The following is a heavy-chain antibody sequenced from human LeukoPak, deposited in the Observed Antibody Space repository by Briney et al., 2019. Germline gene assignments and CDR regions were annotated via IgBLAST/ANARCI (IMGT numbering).Heavy chain of an antibody. CDR2: IKQDGSEK. J-gene: IGHJ4*02. Sequence: PGGSLRLSCAASGFTFSSHWMSWVRQAPGKGLEWVASIKQDGSEKYYVDSVKGRFTVSRDNAKNSLYLQMNSLRVEDTAVYYCAMDCSDENCYFPYFDYWGQGTLVTVSS. CDR1: GFTFSSHW. CDR3: AMDCSDENCYFPYFDY. D-gene: IGHD2-15*01. V-gene: IGHV3-7*04.